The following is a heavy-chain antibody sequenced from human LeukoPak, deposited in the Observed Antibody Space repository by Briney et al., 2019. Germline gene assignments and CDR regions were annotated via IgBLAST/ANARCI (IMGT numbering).Heavy chain of an antibody. CDR3: ARGRPEFFGSGTYLND. D-gene: IGHD3-10*01. Sequence: GGSLRLSCAASGFSVSTYEMNWVRQAPGKGLECVSYISSSGTTISYADSVEGRFTNSRDNAKNSLYLEMNSLRVEDTAVYYCARGRPEFFGSGTYLNDWGQGTLVTVSS. CDR1: GFSVSTYE. V-gene: IGHV3-48*03. J-gene: IGHJ4*02. CDR2: ISSSGTTI.